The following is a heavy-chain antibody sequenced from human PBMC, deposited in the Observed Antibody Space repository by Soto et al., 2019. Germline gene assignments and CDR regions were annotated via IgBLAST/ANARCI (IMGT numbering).Heavy chain of an antibody. D-gene: IGHD3-3*01. CDR3: ARDNPLLGHYDFWSGYPTNNWFDP. CDR1: GGSISSYY. J-gene: IGHJ5*02. CDR2: IYTSGST. Sequence: SETLSLTCTVSGGSISSYYWSWIRQPAGKGLEWIGRIYTSGSTNYNPSLKSRVTMSVDTSKNQFSLKLSSVTAADTAVYYCARDNPLLGHYDFWSGYPTNNWFDPWGQGTLVTSPQ. V-gene: IGHV4-4*07.